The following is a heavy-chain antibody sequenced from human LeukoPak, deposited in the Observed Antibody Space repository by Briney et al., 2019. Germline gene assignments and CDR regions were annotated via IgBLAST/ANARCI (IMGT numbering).Heavy chain of an antibody. CDR3: ATTLTRDSSGSYGALDY. CDR2: ISSSSSTI. J-gene: IGHJ4*02. V-gene: IGHV3-48*02. CDR1: GFTFSSYS. Sequence: GGSLRLSCAASGFTFSSYSMSWVRQAPGKGLEWLSYISSSSSTIYYADSVKGRFTISRDNAKNSLYLQMNSLRDEDTAVYYCATTLTRDSSGSYGALDYWGQGALVTVSS. D-gene: IGHD6-19*01.